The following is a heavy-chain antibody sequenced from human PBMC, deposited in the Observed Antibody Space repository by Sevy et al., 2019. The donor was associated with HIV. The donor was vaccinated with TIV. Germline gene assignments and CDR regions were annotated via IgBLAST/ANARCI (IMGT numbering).Heavy chain of an antibody. CDR3: AREFCSGGRCYSLAY. D-gene: IGHD2-15*01. CDR2: ISPHNGDT. J-gene: IGHJ4*02. Sequence: ASVKVSCKISGYTVTSYRITWVRQAPGQGLECMGWISPHNGDTNYAQKLQGRVSMITDTSTCTAYMELRNLRSDDTAVYYCAREFCSGGRCYSLAYWGQGNLVTVSS. V-gene: IGHV1-18*01. CDR1: GYTVTSYR.